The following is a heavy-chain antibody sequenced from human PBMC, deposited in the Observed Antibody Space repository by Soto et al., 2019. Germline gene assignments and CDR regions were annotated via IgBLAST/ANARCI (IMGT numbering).Heavy chain of an antibody. D-gene: IGHD1-26*01. CDR1: GGSIGSYY. CDR2: IYYSGST. Sequence: SETLSLTCTVSGGSIGSYYWSWIRQPPGKGLEWIGYIYYSGSTNYNPSLKSRVTISVDTSKNQFSLKLSSVTAADTAVYYCARASPLNIVGAYYFDYWGQGTLVTAPQ. V-gene: IGHV4-59*01. CDR3: ARASPLNIVGAYYFDY. J-gene: IGHJ4*02.